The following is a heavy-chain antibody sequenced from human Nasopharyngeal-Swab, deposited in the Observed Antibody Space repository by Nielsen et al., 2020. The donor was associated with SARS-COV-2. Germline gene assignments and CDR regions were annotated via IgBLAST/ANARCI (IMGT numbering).Heavy chain of an antibody. CDR3: ARKGKGGAFDI. Sequence: LRLSCSVAGGSITSDGFYWSWIRQHPGKGLEWIWDIYSSGSTLYNPSLTSRLTISVDRSKNQFSLRLSSVAAAETAEYYCARKGKGGAFDIWGQGTMVTVSS. CDR2: IYSSGST. J-gene: IGHJ3*02. CDR1: GGSITSDGFY. V-gene: IGHV4-31*03.